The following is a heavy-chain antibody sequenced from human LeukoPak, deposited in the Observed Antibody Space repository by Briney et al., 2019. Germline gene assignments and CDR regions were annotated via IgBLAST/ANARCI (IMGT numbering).Heavy chain of an antibody. Sequence: PGGSLRLSCAASGFTFSSYVIHWVRQAPGKGLEWVAVISSDGSNKYCADSVQGRFTISRDNSKNTLYLQMNSLRAEDTAVYYCVRGRGSYGWFDPWGQGTLVTVSS. D-gene: IGHD3-10*01. J-gene: IGHJ5*02. V-gene: IGHV3-30-3*01. CDR1: GFTFSSYV. CDR3: VRGRGSYGWFDP. CDR2: ISSDGSNK.